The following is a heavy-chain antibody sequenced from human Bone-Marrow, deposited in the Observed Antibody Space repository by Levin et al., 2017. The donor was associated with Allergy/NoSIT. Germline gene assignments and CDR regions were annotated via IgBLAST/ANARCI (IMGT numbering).Heavy chain of an antibody. Sequence: TSETLSLTCTVSGGSISSFYWSWIRQPPGKGLEWIGHISYNGSHGNTNYSPSLRGRVTISVDTATNQFSLKLTSVTAADTAIYYCAKKTGGRSSWYSWFDPWGQGRLVSVS. J-gene: IGHJ5*02. CDR3: AKKTGGRSSWYSWFDP. CDR2: ISYNGSHGNT. CDR1: GGSISSFY. V-gene: IGHV4-59*01. D-gene: IGHD6-13*01.